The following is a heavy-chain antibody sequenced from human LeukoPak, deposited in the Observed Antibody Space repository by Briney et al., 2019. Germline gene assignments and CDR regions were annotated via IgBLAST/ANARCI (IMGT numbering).Heavy chain of an antibody. CDR3: ITGYLGPTPAFDYYDSSGLPGGDAFDI. CDR1: GFSFGSYV. J-gene: IGHJ3*02. CDR2: ISGGGSLT. V-gene: IGHV3-23*01. D-gene: IGHD3-22*01. Sequence: GGSLRLSCVASGFSFGSYVMNWVRQAPGKGLEWVSAISGGGSLTYYADSVKGRFTISRDNSKNTLYLQMNSLKTEDTAVYYCITGYLGPTPAFDYYDSSGLPGGDAFDIWGQGTMVTVSS.